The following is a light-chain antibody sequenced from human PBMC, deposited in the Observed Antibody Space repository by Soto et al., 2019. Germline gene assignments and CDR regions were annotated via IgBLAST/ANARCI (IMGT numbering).Light chain of an antibody. J-gene: IGKJ4*01. Sequence: DIQLTQSPSFLSASVGDRITITCRASQGVRGNLAWYQQQPGKAPKLLISAASSLQSGVPSRFSGSGSGTEFTLTISCLQPEDFATYYCQQVNDYPLTFGGGTKVEIK. CDR3: QQVNDYPLT. CDR1: QGVRGN. CDR2: AAS. V-gene: IGKV1-9*01.